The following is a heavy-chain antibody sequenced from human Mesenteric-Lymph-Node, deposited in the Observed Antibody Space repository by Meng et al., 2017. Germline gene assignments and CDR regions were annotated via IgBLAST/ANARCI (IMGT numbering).Heavy chain of an antibody. D-gene: IGHD3-3*01. V-gene: IGHV3-21*01. CDR2: ISSSSTYI. J-gene: IGHJ6*02. CDR3: ARAGDYDFWSGYFLYGMDV. Sequence: GESLKISCAVSGFTFSSYSFNWVRQAPGKGLEWVSSISSSSTYIYYADSMKGRFTISRDNANNSLYLQMSSLRAEDTAVYYCARAGDYDFWSGYFLYGMDVWGQGTTVTVSS. CDR1: GFTFSSYS.